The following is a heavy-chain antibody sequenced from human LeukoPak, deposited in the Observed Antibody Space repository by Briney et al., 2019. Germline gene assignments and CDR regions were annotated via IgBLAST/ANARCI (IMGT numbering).Heavy chain of an antibody. CDR1: GFTVSSNY. V-gene: IGHV3-66*01. CDR3: ASPIDGYSSSWYSIDY. Sequence: GGSLRLSCAASGFTVSSNYMSWVRQAPGKGLEWVSVIYSGGSTYYADSVKGRFTISRGNSKNTLYLQMNSLRAEDTAVYYCASPIDGYSSSWYSIDYWGQGTLVTVSS. D-gene: IGHD6-13*01. CDR2: IYSGGST. J-gene: IGHJ4*02.